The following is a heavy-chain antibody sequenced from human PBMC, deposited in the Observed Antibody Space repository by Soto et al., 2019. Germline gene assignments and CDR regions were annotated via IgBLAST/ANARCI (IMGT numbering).Heavy chain of an antibody. CDR3: ARQLGVNYYYYYGIDL. D-gene: IGHD5-18*01. CDR2: ISSSSSYI. CDR1: GFTFSSYS. V-gene: IGHV3-21*01. Sequence: PGGSLRLSCAASGFTFSSYSMNWVRQAPGKGLEWVSSISSSSSYIYYADSVKGRFTISRDNAKNSLYLQMNSLRAEDTAVYYCARQLGVNYYYYYGIDLWGQGTTVTVSS. J-gene: IGHJ6*02.